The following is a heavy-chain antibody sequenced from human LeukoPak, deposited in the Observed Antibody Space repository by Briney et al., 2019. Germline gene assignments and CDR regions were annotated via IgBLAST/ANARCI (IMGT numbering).Heavy chain of an antibody. CDR1: GFTFSSYG. CDR2: ISYDGSNK. V-gene: IGHV3-30*18. Sequence: GGSLRLSCAASGFTFSSYGMHWVRQAPGKGLEWVAVISYDGSNKYYADSVKGRFTISRGNSKNTLYLQMNSLRAEDTAVYYCAKGSGSFDYWGQGTLVTVSS. J-gene: IGHJ4*02. CDR3: AKGSGSFDY. D-gene: IGHD5-12*01.